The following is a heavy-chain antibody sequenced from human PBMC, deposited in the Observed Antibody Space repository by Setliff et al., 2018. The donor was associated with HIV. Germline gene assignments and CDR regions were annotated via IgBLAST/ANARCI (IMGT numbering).Heavy chain of an antibody. CDR1: GDSISSNY. J-gene: IGHJ4*02. D-gene: IGHD6-19*01. V-gene: IGHV4-4*09. Sequence: SETLSLTCTVSGDSISSNYWSWIRQPPGKGLEWIGYIHTSGSTNYNPSLKSRVTMSVDTSKNQFSLKLGSVTAADTAMYYCARLRQWLAFFDSWGQGTLVTVSS. CDR3: ARLRQWLAFFDS. CDR2: IHTSGST.